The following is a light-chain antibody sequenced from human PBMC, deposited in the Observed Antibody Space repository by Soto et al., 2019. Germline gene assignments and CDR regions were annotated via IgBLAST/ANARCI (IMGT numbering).Light chain of an antibody. V-gene: IGLV3-1*01. J-gene: IGLJ3*02. CDR1: KLGERY. CDR3: QAWDTATVV. CDR2: QDT. Sequence: SYELTQPPSVSVSPGQTASITCSGDKLGERYACWYQQKPGQSPTLVIYQDTKRPSGIPERFSGSNSGNTATLTISGTQAMDEADYYGQAWDTATVVFGGGTKVTVL.